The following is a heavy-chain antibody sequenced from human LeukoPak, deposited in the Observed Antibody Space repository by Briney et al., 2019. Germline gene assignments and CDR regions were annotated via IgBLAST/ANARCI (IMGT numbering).Heavy chain of an antibody. J-gene: IGHJ4*02. CDR2: IYYSGTT. CDR1: GGSISSYY. V-gene: IGHV4-59*12. Sequence: SETLSLTCTVSGGSISSYYWSWIRQPPGKGLEWIGYIYYSGTTNYNPSLKSRVTISVDTSKNQFSLKLSSVTAADTAVYYCARESCSSTSCYFSVPDYWGQGTLVTVSS. CDR3: ARESCSSTSCYFSVPDY. D-gene: IGHD2-2*01.